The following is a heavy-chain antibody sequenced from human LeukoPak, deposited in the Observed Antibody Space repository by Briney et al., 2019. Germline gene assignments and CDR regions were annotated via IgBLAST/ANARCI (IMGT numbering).Heavy chain of an antibody. D-gene: IGHD2-21*02. Sequence: SETLSLTCTVSGDSIRSSNYYWGWIRQPPGKGLEWIGEINHSGSTNYNPSLKSRVTISVDTSKNQFSLKLSSVTAADTAVYYCARGPPYIVVVTAIGFFDYWGQGTLVTVSS. J-gene: IGHJ4*02. CDR3: ARGPPYIVVVTAIGFFDY. V-gene: IGHV4-39*07. CDR1: GDSIRSSNYY. CDR2: INHSGST.